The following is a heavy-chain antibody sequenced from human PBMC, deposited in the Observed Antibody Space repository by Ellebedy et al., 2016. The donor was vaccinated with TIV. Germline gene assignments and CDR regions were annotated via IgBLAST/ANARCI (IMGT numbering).Heavy chain of an antibody. CDR2: ISSSGNTI. CDR3: ARDPAGYRYFDY. Sequence: GESLKISCAVSGFTVNNNYFSWVRQAPGKGLEWVSYISSSGNTINYADSVKGRFTISRDNPKNSLYLQMHSLRAEDTAVYYCARDPAGYRYFDYWGQGTLVTVSS. V-gene: IGHV3-11*04. J-gene: IGHJ4*02. D-gene: IGHD1-1*01. CDR1: GFTVNNNY.